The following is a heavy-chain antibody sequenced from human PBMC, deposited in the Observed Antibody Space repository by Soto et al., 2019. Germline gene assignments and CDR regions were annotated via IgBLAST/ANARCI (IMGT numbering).Heavy chain of an antibody. J-gene: IGHJ6*02. Sequence: SETVSLSCSVSGGSISSGYYSWSWIRQPPGKGLEWIGNIYYSGHTYYNPSLKRRLIISLDTSKNHFSLKVGSVTAADTPVSYCASSSLYCMDVPGPGTTVTDSS. CDR1: GGSISSGYYS. CDR3: ASSSLYCMDV. CDR2: IYYSGHT. V-gene: IGHV4-30-4*01.